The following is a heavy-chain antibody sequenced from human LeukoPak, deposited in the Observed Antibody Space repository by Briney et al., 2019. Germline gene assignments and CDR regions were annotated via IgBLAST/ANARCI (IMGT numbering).Heavy chain of an antibody. V-gene: IGHV4-39*01. Sequence: SETLSLTCSVSGGAISSNSHHWGWIRQPPGKGLEWLGSFYSSGRTYYSPSLKSRVTISVDTSKSHFSLKLSSVTAADTALYYCARHAAVVASYFDSWGQGTLVTVSS. CDR3: ARHAAVVASYFDS. CDR1: GGAISSNSHH. CDR2: FYSSGRT. J-gene: IGHJ4*02. D-gene: IGHD2-15*01.